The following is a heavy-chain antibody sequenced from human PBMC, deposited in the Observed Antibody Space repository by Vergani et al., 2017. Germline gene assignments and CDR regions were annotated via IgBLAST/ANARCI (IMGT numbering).Heavy chain of an antibody. CDR1: GFTVSSNY. Sequence: EVQLVESGGGLVQPGGSLRLSCAASGFTVSSNYMSWVRQAPGKGLEWVSIIYSGGSTYYADSVKGRFTVSRDNSKNTLYLQMNSLRAEDTAVYYCAKHFRGWGIDYWGQGTQVIVSS. CDR3: AKHFRGWGIDY. J-gene: IGHJ4*02. CDR2: IYSGGST. D-gene: IGHD3-16*01. V-gene: IGHV3-66*02.